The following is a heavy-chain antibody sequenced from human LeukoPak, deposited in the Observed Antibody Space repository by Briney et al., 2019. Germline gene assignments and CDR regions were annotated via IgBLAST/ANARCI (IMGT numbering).Heavy chain of an antibody. D-gene: IGHD5-18*01. Sequence: SETLSLTCAVYGGSFSGYYWSWIRQPPGKGLEWIGEINHSGSTNYNPSLKSRVTISVDTSKNQFSLKLSSVTAADTAVNYCARDRIQLWPPDYWGQGTLVTVSS. CDR1: GGSFSGYY. V-gene: IGHV4-34*01. CDR2: INHSGST. CDR3: ARDRIQLWPPDY. J-gene: IGHJ4*02.